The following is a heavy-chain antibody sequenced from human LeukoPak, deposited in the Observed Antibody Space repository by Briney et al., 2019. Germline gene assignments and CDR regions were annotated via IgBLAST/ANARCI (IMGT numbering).Heavy chain of an antibody. CDR2: INPNSGGT. V-gene: IGHV1-2*02. CDR3: ARESLLWFGDYNY. Sequence: ASVKVSCKASGYTFTSYDINWVRQAPGQGLEWMGWINPNSGGTNYAQKFQGRVTMTRDTSISTAYMELSRLRSDDTAVYYCARESLLWFGDYNYWGQGTLVTVSS. D-gene: IGHD3-10*01. J-gene: IGHJ4*02. CDR1: GYTFTSYD.